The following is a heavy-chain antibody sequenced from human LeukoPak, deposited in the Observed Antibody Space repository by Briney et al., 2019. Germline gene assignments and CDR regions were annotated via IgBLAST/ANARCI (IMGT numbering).Heavy chain of an antibody. V-gene: IGHV4-59*08. CDR3: ARGTEMYQLLPFGY. J-gene: IGHJ4*02. D-gene: IGHD2-2*01. CDR1: GASISSYY. CDR2: IYNSGST. Sequence: SETLSLTCTVSGASISSYYWSWIRQPPGKGLEWIAYIYNSGSTNYNLSLESRVTISVDTSKNQFSLKLRSVTAADTAVYYCARGTEMYQLLPFGYWGQGTLVTVS.